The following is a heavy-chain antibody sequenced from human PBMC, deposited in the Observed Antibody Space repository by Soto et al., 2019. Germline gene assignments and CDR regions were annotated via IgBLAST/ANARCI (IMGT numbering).Heavy chain of an antibody. CDR1: GFSLTISGEG. V-gene: IGHV2-5*01. D-gene: IGHD3-16*01. Sequence: QITLKESGPTLVKPTQTLTLTCTFSGFSLTISGEGVGWIRQPPGKALEWLALIYWSDEKHYSPSLKNRLTITKDTSKNQVVLTMTNMDPVDTATYYCARLVYRAGGRIFDSWGQGSLVTVPS. CDR3: ARLVYRAGGRIFDS. J-gene: IGHJ4*02. CDR2: IYWSDEK.